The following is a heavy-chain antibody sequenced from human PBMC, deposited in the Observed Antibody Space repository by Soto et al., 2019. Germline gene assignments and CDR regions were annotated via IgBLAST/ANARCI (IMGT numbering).Heavy chain of an antibody. CDR2: IYYSGST. J-gene: IGHJ6*03. CDR3: ARHGGPTYYDILTGYPSYYYYYYMDV. V-gene: IGHV4-59*08. Sequence: QVQLQESGPGLVKPSETLSLTCTVSGGSISSYYWSWIRQPPGKGLEWLGYIYYSGSTNYNPSLKSRVPTSVDTSKNQFSLKLSSVTAADTAVYYCARHGGPTYYDILTGYPSYYYYYYMDVWGKGTTVTVSS. D-gene: IGHD3-9*01. CDR1: GGSISSYY.